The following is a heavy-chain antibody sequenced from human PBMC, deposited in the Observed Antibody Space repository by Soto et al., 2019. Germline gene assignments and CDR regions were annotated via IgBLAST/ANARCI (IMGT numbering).Heavy chain of an antibody. CDR2: INHSGST. CDR1: GGSFSGYY. Sequence: SETLSLTCAVYGGSFSGYYWSWIRQPPGKGLEWIGEINHSGSTNYNPSLKSRVTISVDTSKNQFSLKLSSVTAADTAVYYCGRYGPRNQKKKYYYYYMDVWGKGTTVTVSS. D-gene: IGHD1-1*01. CDR3: GRYGPRNQKKKYYYYYMDV. J-gene: IGHJ6*03. V-gene: IGHV4-34*01.